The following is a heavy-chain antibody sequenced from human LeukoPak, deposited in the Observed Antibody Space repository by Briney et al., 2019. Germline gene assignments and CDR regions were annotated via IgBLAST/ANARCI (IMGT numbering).Heavy chain of an antibody. CDR3: ANSYTSSSRTPFDC. J-gene: IGHJ4*02. CDR2: ISGGGGST. CDR1: GFTFSSYA. V-gene: IGHV3-23*01. Sequence: GGSLRLSCAASGFTFSSYAMTWVRHAPGKGLEWVSAISGGGGSTYHADSVKGRFTISRDNSKNTLHLQMDSLRAEDTAVYYCANSYTSSSRTPFDCWGQGTLVTVSS. D-gene: IGHD6-6*01.